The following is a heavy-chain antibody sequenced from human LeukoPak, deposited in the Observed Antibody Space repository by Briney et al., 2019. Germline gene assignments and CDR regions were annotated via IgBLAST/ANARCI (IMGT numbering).Heavy chain of an antibody. V-gene: IGHV3-53*01. CDR3: EKGRYYYGSGSFMDV. J-gene: IGHJ6*03. CDR2: IYSGGDT. Sequence: GGSLRLSCTVSGFTVSSNPWSWVRQAPGKGLEWVSFIYSGGDTHYSDSVKGRFTISRDNSKNTLYLQMNSLRDEDTAVYYCEKGRYYYGSGSFMDVWGKGTTVTVSS. CDR1: GFTVSSNP. D-gene: IGHD3-10*01.